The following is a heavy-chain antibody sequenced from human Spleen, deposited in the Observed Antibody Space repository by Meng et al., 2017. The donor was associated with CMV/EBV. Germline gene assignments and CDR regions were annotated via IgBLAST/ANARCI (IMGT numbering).Heavy chain of an antibody. V-gene: IGHV3-30-3*01. Sequence: GESLKISCAASGFTFSSYAMHWVRQAPGKGLEWVAFISYDVNNKYYADSVKGRFTISRDNSKNTLYLQMNSLRAEDTAVYYCAREGLRDTFDIWGQRTMVTVSS. J-gene: IGHJ3*02. CDR1: GFTFSSYA. CDR2: ISYDVNNK. CDR3: AREGLRDTFDI.